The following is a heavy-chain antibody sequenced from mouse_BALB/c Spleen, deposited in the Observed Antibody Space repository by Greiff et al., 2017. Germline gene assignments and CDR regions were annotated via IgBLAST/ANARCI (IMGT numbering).Heavy chain of an antibody. Sequence: VQLQQSGAELMKPGASVKISCKATGYTFSSYWIEWVKQRPGHGLEWIGEILPGSGSTNYNEKFKGKATFTADTSSNTAYMQLSSLTSEDSAVYYGEREGDSYRDYAMDYWGQGTSVTVSS. J-gene: IGHJ4*01. CDR3: EREGDSYRDYAMDY. V-gene: IGHV1-9*01. CDR2: ILPGSGST. D-gene: IGHD3-3*01. CDR1: GYTFSSYW.